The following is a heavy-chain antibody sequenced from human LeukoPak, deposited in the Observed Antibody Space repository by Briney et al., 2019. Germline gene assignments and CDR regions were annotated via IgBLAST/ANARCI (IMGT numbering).Heavy chain of an antibody. CDR3: ARGTLKAAATDFDY. V-gene: IGHV3-74*01. J-gene: IGHJ4*02. Sequence: PGGSLRLSCAVSGFTFSTYWMHWVRQAPGKGLVWVSLINIDGSSTSYADSVRGRFTISRDNAKNSLYLQMNSLRAEDTALYYCARGTLKAAATDFDYWGQGTLVTVSS. D-gene: IGHD6-13*01. CDR1: GFTFSTYW. CDR2: INIDGSST.